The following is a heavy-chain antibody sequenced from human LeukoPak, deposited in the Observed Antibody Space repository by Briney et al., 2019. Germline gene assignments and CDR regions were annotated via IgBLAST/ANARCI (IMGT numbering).Heavy chain of an antibody. CDR2: ISWNSGYI. D-gene: IGHD6-19*01. CDR3: AKVRGTYSSGYFFDY. V-gene: IGHV3-9*01. J-gene: IGHJ4*02. CDR1: GFTFDNYA. Sequence: PAGPLRLSCAASGFTFDNYAMHWVRQAPGKGLEWLSIISWNSGYIGYADSVKGRFTISRDNAKKSLDLQMNSLRAEDTAFYYCAKVRGTYSSGYFFDYWGQGTLVTVSS.